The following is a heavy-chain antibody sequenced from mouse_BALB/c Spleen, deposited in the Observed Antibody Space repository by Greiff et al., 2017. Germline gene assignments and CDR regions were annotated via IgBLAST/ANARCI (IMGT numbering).Heavy chain of an antibody. Sequence: VQLQQSGAELVRPGTSVKVSCKASGYAFTNYLIEWVKQRPGQGLEWIGVINPGSGGTNYNEKFKGKATLTADKSSSTAYMQLSSLTSDDSAVYFCARGRYDLYAMDYWGQGTSVTVSS. CDR1: GYAFTNYL. CDR3: ARGRYDLYAMDY. V-gene: IGHV1-54*01. J-gene: IGHJ4*01. D-gene: IGHD2-14*01. CDR2: INPGSGGT.